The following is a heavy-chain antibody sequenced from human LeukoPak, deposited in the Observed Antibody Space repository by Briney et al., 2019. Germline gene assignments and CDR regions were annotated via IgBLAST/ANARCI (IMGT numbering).Heavy chain of an antibody. CDR1: GYSLTELA. V-gene: IGHV1-24*01. J-gene: IGHJ4*02. CDR2: YEADRAKM. D-gene: IGHD2/OR15-2a*01. Sequence: ASVKVSCKVSGYSLTELAMHWVRQAPGKGLEWMGGYEADRAKMINAQKFQVRVTMTEDPSTGTAYMELSSLRSEDTAVYYCAAGTFYSLTTVYWGQGTLVTVSS. CDR3: AAGTFYSLTTVY.